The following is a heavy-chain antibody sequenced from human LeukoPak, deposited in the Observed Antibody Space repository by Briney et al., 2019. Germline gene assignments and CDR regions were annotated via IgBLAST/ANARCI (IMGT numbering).Heavy chain of an antibody. CDR1: GYTFTSYG. Sequence: ASVKVSCKASGYTFTSYGISWVRQAPGQGLEWMGWINPNSGGTNYAQKFQGRVTMTRDTSISTAYMELSRLRSDDTAVYYCARETKYGSWYNYWGQGTLVTVSS. CDR2: INPNSGGT. D-gene: IGHD6-13*01. J-gene: IGHJ4*02. CDR3: ARETKYGSWYNY. V-gene: IGHV1-2*02.